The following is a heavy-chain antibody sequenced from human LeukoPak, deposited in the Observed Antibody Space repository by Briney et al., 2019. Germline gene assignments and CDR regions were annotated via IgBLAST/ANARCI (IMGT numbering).Heavy chain of an antibody. V-gene: IGHV1-2*02. CDR3: ARDLYYDFWSGYVY. D-gene: IGHD3-3*01. Sequence: ASVTVSCKASGYTFTGYYMHWVRQAPGQGLEWMGWINPNSGGTNYAQKFQGRVTMTRDTSISTAYMELSRLRSDDTAVYYCARDLYYDFWSGYVYWGQGTLVTVSS. CDR1: GYTFTGYY. CDR2: INPNSGGT. J-gene: IGHJ4*02.